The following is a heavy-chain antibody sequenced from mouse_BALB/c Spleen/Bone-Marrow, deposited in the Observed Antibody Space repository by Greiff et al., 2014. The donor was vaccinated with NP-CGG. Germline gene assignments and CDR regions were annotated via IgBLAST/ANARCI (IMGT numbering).Heavy chain of an antibody. V-gene: IGHV1-37*01. D-gene: IGHD1-1*02. CDR3: GRYGYDAMDF. Sequence: VQLQQSGPELVKPGASVKLSCRASGFSFTDYFINWVKQSHGKSLEWIGRIHPYNGDTFYNQKSKVKATLTVDKSSNTARMELLSLTSEDSAVYYCGRYGYDAMDFWGQGTSVTVSS. CDR1: GFSFTDYF. CDR2: IHPYNGDT. J-gene: IGHJ4*01.